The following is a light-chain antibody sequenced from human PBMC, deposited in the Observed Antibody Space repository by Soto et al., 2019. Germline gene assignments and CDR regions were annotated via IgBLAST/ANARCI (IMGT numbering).Light chain of an antibody. CDR1: HSDIGNYNY. CDR3: NSYREDHPRFYV. J-gene: IGLJ1*01. CDR2: DVG. V-gene: IGLV2-14*03. Sequence: QSVLTQPASVSGSPGQSITISCTGTHSDIGNYNYVSWYQHLPGKAPKLMIYDVGSRPSGVSSRFSGSKSGNTASLAISGLQAEDEADYYCNSYREDHPRFYVFGTETKVTVL.